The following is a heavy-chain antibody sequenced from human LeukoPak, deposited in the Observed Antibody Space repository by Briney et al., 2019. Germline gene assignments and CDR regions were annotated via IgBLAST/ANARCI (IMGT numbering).Heavy chain of an antibody. J-gene: IGHJ3*02. CDR1: GYTLTELS. V-gene: IGHV1-24*01. CDR3: AWATRGAFDI. CDR2: FDPEDGET. Sequence: GASVKVSCKVSGYTLTELSMHWVRQAPGKGLEWMGGFDPEDGETIYAQKFQGRVTMTRNTSISTAYMELSSLRSEDTAVYYCAWATRGAFDIWGQGTMVTVSS. D-gene: IGHD7-27*01.